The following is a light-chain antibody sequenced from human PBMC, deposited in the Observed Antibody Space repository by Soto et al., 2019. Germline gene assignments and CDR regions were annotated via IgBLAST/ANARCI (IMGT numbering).Light chain of an antibody. CDR1: SSDVGGYNY. V-gene: IGLV2-11*01. CDR3: CSYAGSCYV. J-gene: IGLJ1*01. CDR2: DVS. Sequence: QSALTQPRSVSGSPRQSVTISCTGTSSDVGGYNYVSWYQQHPGKAPKLMIYDVSKRPSGVPDRFSGSKSGNTASLTISGLQAEDEADYYCCSYAGSCYVFGTGTKLTVL.